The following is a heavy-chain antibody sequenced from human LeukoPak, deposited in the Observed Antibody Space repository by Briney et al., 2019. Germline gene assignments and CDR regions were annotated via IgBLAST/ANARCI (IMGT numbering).Heavy chain of an antibody. CDR1: GFTFSSYG. J-gene: IGHJ2*01. D-gene: IGHD1-26*01. V-gene: IGHV3-30*02. Sequence: GGSLRLSCAASGFTFSSYGMHWVRQAPGKGLEWVAFIRYDGSNKYYADSVKGRFTISRDNAKNTLYLQMNSLRAEDTAVYYCASKELAASSNWYFDLWGRGTPVTVSS. CDR2: IRYDGSNK. CDR3: ASKELAASSNWYFDL.